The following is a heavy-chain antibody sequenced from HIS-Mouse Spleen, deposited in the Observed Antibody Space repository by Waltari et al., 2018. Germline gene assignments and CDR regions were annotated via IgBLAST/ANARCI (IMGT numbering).Heavy chain of an antibody. D-gene: IGHD3-9*01. Sequence: LAWVSSISSSSSYIYYADSVKGRFTISRDNAKNSLYLQMNSLRAEDTAVYYCARGGAILTGDYYYYGMDVWGQGTTVTVSS. J-gene: IGHJ6*02. CDR2: ISSSSSYI. CDR3: ARGGAILTGDYYYYGMDV. V-gene: IGHV3-21*01.